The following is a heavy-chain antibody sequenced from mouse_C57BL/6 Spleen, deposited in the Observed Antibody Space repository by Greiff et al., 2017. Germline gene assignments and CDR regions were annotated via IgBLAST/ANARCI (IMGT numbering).Heavy chain of an antibody. V-gene: IGHV1-15*01. J-gene: IGHJ4*01. CDR2: IDPETGGT. CDR1: GYTFTDYE. Sequence: QVQLQQSGAELVRPGASVTLSCKASGYTFTDYEMHWVKQTPVHGLEWIGAIDPETGGTAYNEKFKGKATLIADKSSSTAYMELRSLTSEDSAVYFCARLEMWMDYWGQGTSVTVSS. CDR3: ARLEMWMDY.